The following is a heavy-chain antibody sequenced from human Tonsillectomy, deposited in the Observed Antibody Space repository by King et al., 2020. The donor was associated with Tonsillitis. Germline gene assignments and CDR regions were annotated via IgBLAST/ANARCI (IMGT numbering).Heavy chain of an antibody. CDR2: ISSDGTNT. V-gene: IGHV3-30*04. D-gene: IGHD1-26*01. J-gene: IGHJ4*02. Sequence: VQLVESGGGVVQPGRSLRLSYAASGFTFRSYAMHWVRQAPGKGLEWVAIISSDGTNTFYADSVKGRFTISRDSSRNTLYLQMNSLRAEDTAMYYCARDPSSWELLFDYWGQGTLVTVSS. CDR1: GFTFRSYA. CDR3: ARDPSSWELLFDY.